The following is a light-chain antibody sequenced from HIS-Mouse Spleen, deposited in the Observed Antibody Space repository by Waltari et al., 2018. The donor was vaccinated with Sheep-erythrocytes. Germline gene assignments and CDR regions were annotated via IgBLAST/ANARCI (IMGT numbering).Light chain of an antibody. V-gene: IGLV3-25*03. Sequence: SYELTQPPSVSVSPGQTARITCSGDALPKQYAYWYQQKPGQAPVLVIYKDSERPSGIPGRVSGSSSGTTVTLTISGVQAEDEADYYCQSADSSVVFGGGTKLTVL. CDR2: KDS. CDR1: ALPKQY. J-gene: IGLJ2*01. CDR3: QSADSSVV.